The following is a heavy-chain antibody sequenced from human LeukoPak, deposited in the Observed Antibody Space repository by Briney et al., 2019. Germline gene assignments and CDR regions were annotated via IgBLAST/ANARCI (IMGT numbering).Heavy chain of an antibody. CDR1: GGSFNDYY. Sequence: PSETLSLTCAAYGGSFNDYYWSWIRQPPGKGLEWIGEINHSGSSNYSPSLKSRVTISVDTSKNQFSLKLTSVTAADTAVYYCARVRGPGTLSDYDILTGYYSGSYCYMDVWGKGTTVTVSS. J-gene: IGHJ6*03. CDR2: INHSGSS. D-gene: IGHD3-9*01. V-gene: IGHV4-34*01. CDR3: ARVRGPGTLSDYDILTGYYSGSYCYMDV.